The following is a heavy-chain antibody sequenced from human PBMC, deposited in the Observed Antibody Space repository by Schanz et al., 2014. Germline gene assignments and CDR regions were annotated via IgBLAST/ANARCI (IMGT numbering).Heavy chain of an antibody. D-gene: IGHD3-3*02. Sequence: QVQRVETGGGEVQPGRSLRLSCAASGMTLSGYGRHWVRQAPGKGLEWVGFISFDGRNTGYAHSVKGRFTISRDNARNSLYLQLNSLRVEDSGVYFCAQTRGTFMVPIDNWGQGVRVIVSS. CDR1: GMTLSGYG. CDR3: AQTRGTFMVPIDN. CDR2: ISFDGRNT. J-gene: IGHJ4*02. V-gene: IGHV3-30*03.